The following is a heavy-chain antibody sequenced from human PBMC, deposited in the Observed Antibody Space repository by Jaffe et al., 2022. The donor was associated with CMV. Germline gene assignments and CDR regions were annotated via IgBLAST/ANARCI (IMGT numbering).Heavy chain of an antibody. CDR2: ISGSGGST. D-gene: IGHD2-15*01. CDR3: AKSMRYCSGGSCYPAFDY. J-gene: IGHJ4*02. Sequence: EVQLVESGGGLVQPGGSLRLSCAASGFTFSSYAMSWVRQAPGKGLEWVSAISGSGGSTYYADSVKGRFTISRDNSKNTLYLQMNSLRAEDTAVYYCAKSMRYCSGGSCYPAFDYWGQGTLVTVSS. CDR1: GFTFSSYA. V-gene: IGHV3-23*04.